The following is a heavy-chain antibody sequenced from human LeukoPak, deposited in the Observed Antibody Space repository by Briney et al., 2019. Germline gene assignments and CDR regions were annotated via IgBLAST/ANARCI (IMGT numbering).Heavy chain of an antibody. Sequence: ASVKVSCKASGYTFTGYYMHWVRQAPGQGLEWMGWINPNSGGTNYAQKFQGRVTMTRDTSISTAYMELSRLRSDDTAVYYCARAQAARRWYAFDIWGQGTMVTVSS. CDR2: INPNSGGT. CDR3: ARAQAARRWYAFDI. J-gene: IGHJ3*02. V-gene: IGHV1-2*02. CDR1: GYTFTGYY. D-gene: IGHD6-6*01.